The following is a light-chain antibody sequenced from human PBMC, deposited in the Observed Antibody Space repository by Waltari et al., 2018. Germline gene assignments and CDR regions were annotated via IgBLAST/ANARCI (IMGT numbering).Light chain of an antibody. CDR3: QQSYSTPWT. V-gene: IGKV1-39*01. CDR2: AAS. CDR1: QSISSY. Sequence: DIQMTQSPSSLSASVGDRVTITCRASQSISSYLNWYNHKPGKAPKLLIYAASSLQSGVPSRFSGSGSGTDFTLTIRSLQPEDFATYYCQQSYSTPWTFGQGTKVEIK. J-gene: IGKJ1*01.